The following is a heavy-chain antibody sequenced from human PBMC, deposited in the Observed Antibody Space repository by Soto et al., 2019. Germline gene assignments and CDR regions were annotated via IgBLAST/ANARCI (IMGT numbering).Heavy chain of an antibody. CDR2: INHSGST. D-gene: IGHD3-3*01. Sequence: QVQLQQWGAGLLKPSETLSLTCAVYGGSFSGYYWSWIRQPPGKGLEWIGEINHSGSTNYNPSLKSRVTISVDTSKNQFSLKLSSMTDADTAVYYGARIYDFWSGYYKGGYYFYYWVQGTLVIVSS. V-gene: IGHV4-34*01. CDR1: GGSFSGYY. J-gene: IGHJ4*02. CDR3: ARIYDFWSGYYKGGYYFYY.